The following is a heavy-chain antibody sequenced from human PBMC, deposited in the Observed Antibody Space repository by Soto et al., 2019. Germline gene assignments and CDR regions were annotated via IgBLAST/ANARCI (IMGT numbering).Heavy chain of an antibody. CDR3: ARLGSSGWYQGSYFYY. CDR2: ILYSGST. D-gene: IGHD6-19*01. CDR1: GGSITRNNHY. Sequence: QLQLQESGPGLVKPSETLSLTCTVSGGSITRNNHYWGWIRQSPGKGLEWIGNILYSGSTNYNPSLQSRVTISVETSKNQFSLKISSETAADTAVYYCARLGSSGWYQGSYFYYWGQGTLVTVSS. V-gene: IGHV4-39*01. J-gene: IGHJ4*02.